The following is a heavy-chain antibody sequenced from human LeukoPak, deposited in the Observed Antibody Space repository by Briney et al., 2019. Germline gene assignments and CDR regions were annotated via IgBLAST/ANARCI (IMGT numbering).Heavy chain of an antibody. Sequence: GGSLRLSCAASGFAFSSYGMSWVRQAPGKGLEWVSAISGNGVGTYYADSVKGRFTISRDNPKNTLHLQMNSLRAEDTALYYCARGGRGSTTTYFDYWGQGALVTVSS. CDR1: GFAFSSYG. V-gene: IGHV3-23*01. CDR2: ISGNGVGT. J-gene: IGHJ4*02. CDR3: ARGGRGSTTTYFDY. D-gene: IGHD2-2*01.